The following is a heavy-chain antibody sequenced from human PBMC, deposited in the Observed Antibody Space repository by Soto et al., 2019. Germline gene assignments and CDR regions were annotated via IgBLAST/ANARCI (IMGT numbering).Heavy chain of an antibody. CDR3: ATRRSSGPS. D-gene: IGHD2-8*02. V-gene: IGHV4-4*02. CDR2: IYHSGRI. J-gene: IGHJ4*02. CDR1: GESITSGW. Sequence: QVQLQESGPGLVEPSGTLSLTCTVSGESITSGWWTWVRQPPGKGLEWIGEIYHSGRINYNPSLKSRVTISVDKSNDQFSLKLSSVTAADTAIYYCATRRSSGPSRGQGTLVTISS.